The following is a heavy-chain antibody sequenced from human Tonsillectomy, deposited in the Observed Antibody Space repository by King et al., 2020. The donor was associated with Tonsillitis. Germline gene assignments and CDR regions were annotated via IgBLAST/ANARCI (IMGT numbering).Heavy chain of an antibody. CDR1: GFTFSSYG. D-gene: IGHD1-26*01. J-gene: IGHJ6*02. Sequence: VQLVESGGGVVQPGRSLRLSCAASGFTFSSYGMHWVRQAPGKGLEWVAVISYDGSNKYYADSVKGRFTISRDNSKNTLYLQMNSLRAEDTAVYYFAREGGRWEYYGMDVWGQGTTVTVSS. CDR2: ISYDGSNK. V-gene: IGHV3-33*05. CDR3: AREGGRWEYYGMDV.